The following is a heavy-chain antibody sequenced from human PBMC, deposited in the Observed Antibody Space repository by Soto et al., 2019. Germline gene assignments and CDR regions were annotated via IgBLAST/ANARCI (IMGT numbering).Heavy chain of an antibody. V-gene: IGHV4-59*01. Sequence: SETLSLTCTVSGGSISSYYWSWIRQPPGKGLEWIGYIYYSGSTNYNPSLKSRVTISVDTSKNQFSLKLSSVTAADTAVYYCARVTGTGGYGTFDYWGQGTLVTVS. J-gene: IGHJ4*02. CDR3: ARVTGTGGYGTFDY. D-gene: IGHD5-12*01. CDR1: GGSISSYY. CDR2: IYYSGST.